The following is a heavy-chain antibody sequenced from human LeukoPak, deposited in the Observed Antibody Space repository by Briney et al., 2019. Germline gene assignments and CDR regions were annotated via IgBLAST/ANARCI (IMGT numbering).Heavy chain of an antibody. D-gene: IGHD3-22*01. V-gene: IGHV4-34*01. J-gene: IGHJ1*01. CDR2: INHSGST. CDR3: AGGDYDSSGYYVEAPFQH. Sequence: SETLSLTCAVYGGSFSGYYWSWIRQPPGKGLEWIGEINHSGSTNYNPSLKSRVTVSVDTSKNQFSLKLSSVTAADTAVYYCAGGDYDSSGYYVEAPFQHWGQGTLVTVSS. CDR1: GGSFSGYY.